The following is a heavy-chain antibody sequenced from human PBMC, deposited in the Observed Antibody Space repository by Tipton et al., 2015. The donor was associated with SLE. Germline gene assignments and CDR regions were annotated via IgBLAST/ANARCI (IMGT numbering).Heavy chain of an antibody. CDR1: GGSITTRSYY. D-gene: IGHD3/OR15-3a*01. Sequence: TLSLTCIVSGGSITTRSYYWGWIRQPPGKGLEWIASISYSGATYYNPSLKSRVIISLDTSRDHFSLKLTSVTAADTAVYFCATYDFWSSLPNSGGWGQGTLVIVSS. CDR2: ISYSGAT. CDR3: ATYDFWSSLPNSGG. J-gene: IGHJ4*02. V-gene: IGHV4-39*07.